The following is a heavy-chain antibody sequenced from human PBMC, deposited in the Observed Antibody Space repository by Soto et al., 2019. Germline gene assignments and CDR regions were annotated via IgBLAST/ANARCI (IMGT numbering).Heavy chain of an antibody. V-gene: IGHV4-59*01. Sequence: QVQLQESGPGLVKPSATLTLTCTVSGASITTSYWSWIRQPPGKGLEWMGYIFPRGTTNYNPSLESRVSMSGDMSMNQFTPTMTSVTAADTAVSYCARTPFRLALGTVLCYFDDWGQGTLVTVSS. CDR1: GASITTSY. J-gene: IGHJ4*02. CDR2: IFPRGTT. D-gene: IGHD3-16*01. CDR3: ARTPFRLALGTVLCYFDD.